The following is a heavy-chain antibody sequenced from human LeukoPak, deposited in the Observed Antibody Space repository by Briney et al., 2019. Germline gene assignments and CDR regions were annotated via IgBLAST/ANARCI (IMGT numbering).Heavy chain of an antibody. D-gene: IGHD3-3*01. CDR1: GGTFSSYA. CDR3: AILGDFWSGYLRY. CDR2: IIPIFGTA. V-gene: IGHV1-69*05. Sequence: ASVKVSCKASGGTFSSYAISWVRQAPGQGLEWMGGIIPIFGTANNAQKFQGRVTITTDESTSTAYMELSSLRSEDTAVYYCAILGDFWSGYLRYWGQGTLVTVSS. J-gene: IGHJ4*02.